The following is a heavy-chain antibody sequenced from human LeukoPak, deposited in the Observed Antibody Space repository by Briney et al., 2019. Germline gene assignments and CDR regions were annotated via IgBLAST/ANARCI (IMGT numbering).Heavy chain of an antibody. CDR1: GFTFSTYW. V-gene: IGHV3-74*01. J-gene: IGHJ2*01. D-gene: IGHD2-8*02. CDR2: INRDGTST. Sequence: PGGSLRLSCAASGFTFSTYWMHWVRQAPGKGLVWVSSINRDGTSTNYAVSVKGRFTISRDNAKNTLYLQMNSLRVEDTAVYCCARVGVSRYFDLWGRGTLVTVSS. CDR3: ARVGVSRYFDL.